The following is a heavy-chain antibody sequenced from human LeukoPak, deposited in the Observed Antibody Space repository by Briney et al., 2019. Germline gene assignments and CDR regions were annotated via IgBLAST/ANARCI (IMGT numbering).Heavy chain of an antibody. Sequence: GGSLRLSCAASGFTFSSYGMHWVRQAPGKGLEWVAVISYDGSNRYYADSVKGRFAISRDTSKNTLYLQMNSLRAEDTAVYYCARGLSDSSGYFSNYYYYYYYMDVWGKGTTVTISS. CDR2: ISYDGSNR. J-gene: IGHJ6*03. CDR1: GFTFSSYG. D-gene: IGHD3-22*01. V-gene: IGHV3-30*03. CDR3: ARGLSDSSGYFSNYYYYYYYMDV.